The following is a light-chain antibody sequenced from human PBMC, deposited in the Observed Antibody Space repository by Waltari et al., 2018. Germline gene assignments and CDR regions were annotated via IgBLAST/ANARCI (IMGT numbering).Light chain of an antibody. V-gene: IGLV2-23*02. J-gene: IGLJ3*02. Sequence: QSALTQPASVSGSPGQSITIPCPGTRNNVGSYDLVSWYQFRPGEVPKLLIYEVIKRPSGVSDRFSGSKSDNTASLTISRLQAEDEAAYYCCSYAGSAPRLVFGGGTNLTVL. CDR3: CSYAGSAPRLV. CDR1: RNNVGSYDL. CDR2: EVI.